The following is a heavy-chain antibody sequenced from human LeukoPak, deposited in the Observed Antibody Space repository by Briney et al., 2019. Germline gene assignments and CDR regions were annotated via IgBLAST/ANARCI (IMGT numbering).Heavy chain of an antibody. J-gene: IGHJ5*02. D-gene: IGHD6-13*01. CDR3: ARGGPVYSSSWYWFDP. Sequence: SETLSLTCAVYGGSFSGYYWSWIRQPPGKGLEWIGEINHSGSTNYNPSLKSRVTISVDTSKNQFSLKLSSVTAADTAVYYCARGGPVYSSSWYWFDPWGQGTLVTVSS. CDR1: GGSFSGYY. V-gene: IGHV4-34*01. CDR2: INHSGST.